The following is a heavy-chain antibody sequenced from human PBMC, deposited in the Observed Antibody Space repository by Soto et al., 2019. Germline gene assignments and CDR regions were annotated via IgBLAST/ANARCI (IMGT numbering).Heavy chain of an antibody. D-gene: IGHD3-3*01. CDR1: GFSLRTSGAA. Sequence: ESGPTLVKPTQTLTLTCTFSGFSLRTSGAAVGWVRQPPGRALEWLALIYWDGDKRYNASLGNRLTITKDTSMNQVVLTLTNVDPADTATYYCAHRATMTIFGLIIDNGIWFDPWGQGTRVIVSS. CDR2: IYWDGDK. V-gene: IGHV2-5*02. J-gene: IGHJ5*02. CDR3: AHRATMTIFGLIIDNGIWFDP.